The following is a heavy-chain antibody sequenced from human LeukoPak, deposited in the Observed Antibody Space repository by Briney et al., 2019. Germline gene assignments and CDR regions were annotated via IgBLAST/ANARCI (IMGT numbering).Heavy chain of an antibody. CDR1: GGSIGSDGYD. V-gene: IGHV4-31*03. J-gene: IGHJ3*02. D-gene: IGHD2-15*01. Sequence: SETLSLTCTVSGGSIGSDGYDWTWIRQHPGKGLEWIGYIYYSGTTYYNPSLESRVTLSVDTSKNQFSLRLSSVTAADTAVYYCARYRDSGGRLAFDIWGQGTMATVSS. CDR3: ARYRDSGGRLAFDI. CDR2: IYYSGTT.